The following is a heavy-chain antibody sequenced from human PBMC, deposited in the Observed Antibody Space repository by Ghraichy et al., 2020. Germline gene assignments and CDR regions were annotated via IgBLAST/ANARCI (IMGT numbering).Heavy chain of an antibody. V-gene: IGHV4-39*01. CDR1: GGSISNTSHY. J-gene: IGHJ4*02. Sequence: SETLSLTCTVTGGSISNTSHYWGWIRQPPGKGLEWIGSIYYSGSTYRNPSLKSRVTMSVVTSKNKLSLTLSSVTAADTAMYYCASRPLDSSSWYPPFNHWGQGTLVTVSS. CDR2: IYYSGST. CDR3: ASRPLDSSSWYPPFNH. D-gene: IGHD6-13*01.